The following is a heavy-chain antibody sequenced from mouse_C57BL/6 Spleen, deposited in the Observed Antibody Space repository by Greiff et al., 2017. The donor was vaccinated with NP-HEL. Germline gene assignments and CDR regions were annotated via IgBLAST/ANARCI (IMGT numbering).Heavy chain of an antibody. J-gene: IGHJ4*01. Sequence: EVMLVESGGGLVKPGGSLKLSCAASGFTFSDYGMHWVRQAPEKGLEWVAYISSGSSTIYYADTVKGRFTISRDNAKNTLFLQMTSLRSEDTAMYYCARETYGNSYAMDYWGQGTSVTVSS. CDR3: ARETYGNSYAMDY. CDR1: GFTFSDYG. CDR2: ISSGSSTI. D-gene: IGHD2-1*01. V-gene: IGHV5-17*01.